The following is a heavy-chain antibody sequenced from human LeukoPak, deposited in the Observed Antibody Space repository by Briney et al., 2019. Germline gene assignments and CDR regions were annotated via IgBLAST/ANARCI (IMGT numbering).Heavy chain of an antibody. D-gene: IGHD2-2*01. Sequence: GGSLRLSCAASGFTFSSYAMSWVRLAPGKGLEWVSVISSSGGSTYSADSVKGRFTISRDNSKNTLYLQLNNLRAEDTAVYYCASSPDHCSSTSCEGAFDYWGQGTLVTVSS. J-gene: IGHJ4*02. CDR3: ASSPDHCSSTSCEGAFDY. CDR2: ISSSGGST. V-gene: IGHV3-23*01. CDR1: GFTFSSYA.